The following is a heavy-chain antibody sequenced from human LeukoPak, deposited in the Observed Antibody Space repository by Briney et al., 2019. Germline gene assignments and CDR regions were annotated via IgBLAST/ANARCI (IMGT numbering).Heavy chain of an antibody. Sequence: SVKVSCKASGYTFISCGVNWVRQAPGQGLEWMGGFIPIFSTANYAQKFQGRVTITADESTSTAYMEQSSLRSADTAVYYCSRGRRELSPGSMRYYDWWGQGTLVTVSS. D-gene: IGHD1-26*01. CDR2: FIPIFSTA. CDR1: GYTFISCG. J-gene: IGHJ4*01. V-gene: IGHV1-69*13. CDR3: SRGRRELSPGSMRYYDW.